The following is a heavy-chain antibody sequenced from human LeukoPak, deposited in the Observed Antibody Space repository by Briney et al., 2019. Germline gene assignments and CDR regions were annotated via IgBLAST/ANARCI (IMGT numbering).Heavy chain of an antibody. V-gene: IGHV4-39*07. CDR2: IFYTGKT. J-gene: IGHJ5*01. CDR3: ARVFDS. CDR1: GGSVYTSDYY. Sequence: SETLSLTCTVSGGSVYTSDYYWGWVRQPPGKGPEWIGDIFYTGKTHYNPSLKSRVSISIDTSKNQFSLKLTSVTAADTAVYYCARVFDSWGRGTLVTVSS.